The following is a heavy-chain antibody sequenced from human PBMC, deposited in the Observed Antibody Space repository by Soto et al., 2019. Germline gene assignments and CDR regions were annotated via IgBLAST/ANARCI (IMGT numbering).Heavy chain of an antibody. CDR3: ARGPDYEGYFDY. CDR2: IILPFGTP. D-gene: IGHD3-22*01. J-gene: IGHJ4*02. V-gene: IGHV1-69*12. Sequence: QVRLVQSGAEVKKPGSSVKVSCKASGGSFSNYALSWVRQAPGQGLEWMGVIILPFGTPNYAQKFQGTVTITAVESMTTVYMEVSGLRSEDTAVYYCARGPDYEGYFDYWGRGTLVTVSS. CDR1: GGSFSNYA.